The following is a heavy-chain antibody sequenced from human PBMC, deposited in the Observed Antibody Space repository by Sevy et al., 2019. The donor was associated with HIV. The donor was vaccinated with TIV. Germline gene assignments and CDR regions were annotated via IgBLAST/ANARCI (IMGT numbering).Heavy chain of an antibody. CDR2: IKGDGSER. CDR1: GFTFSSYW. CDR3: TREFWWRFDL. V-gene: IGHV3-7*03. Sequence: GGSLRLSCAASGFTFSSYWMTWVRQAPGKGLEWVANIKGDGSERYYVDSVRGRFTISRDNAKNSLYLQMNSLRVEDTAVYYCTREFWWRFDLWGRGTLVTVSS. J-gene: IGHJ2*01. D-gene: IGHD2-21*01.